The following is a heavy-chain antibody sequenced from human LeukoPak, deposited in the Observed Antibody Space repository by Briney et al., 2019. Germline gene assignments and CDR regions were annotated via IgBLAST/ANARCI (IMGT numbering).Heavy chain of an antibody. Sequence: SETLSLTCAVYGGSFSGYYWSWTRQPPGKGLEWIGEINHSGSTNYNPSLKSRVTISVDTSKNQFSLKLSSVTAADTAVYYCASSTGSLGATGSSFDYWGQGTLVTVSS. CDR3: ASSTGSLGATGSSFDY. J-gene: IGHJ4*02. CDR2: INHSGST. D-gene: IGHD1-26*01. CDR1: GGSFSGYY. V-gene: IGHV4-34*01.